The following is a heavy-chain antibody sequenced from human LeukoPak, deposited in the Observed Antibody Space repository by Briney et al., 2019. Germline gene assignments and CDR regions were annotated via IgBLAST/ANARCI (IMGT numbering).Heavy chain of an antibody. CDR3: ARQSIAAALDAFDI. V-gene: IGHV5-51*01. CDR1: GCSFTSYW. D-gene: IGHD6-13*01. Sequence: GESLKIYCKGSGCSFTSYWLGWERQMPGKGLEWMWIIYPGDSDTRYSPSFQGQVTISADKSISTAYLQWSSLKASDTVMYYCARQSIAAALDAFDIWGQGTMVTVSS. J-gene: IGHJ3*02. CDR2: IYPGDSDT.